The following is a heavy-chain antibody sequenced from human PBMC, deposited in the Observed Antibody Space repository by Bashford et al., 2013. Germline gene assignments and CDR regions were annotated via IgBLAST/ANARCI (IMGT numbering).Heavy chain of an antibody. CDR3: SRVKHYDFWSGYYSDY. CDR2: IRSSTYGDTP. J-gene: IGHJ4*02. V-gene: IGHV3-49*03. CDR1: GITFSDYG. Sequence: GSLRLSCTASGITFSDYGINWFARLQEWLEWVAFIRSSTYGDTPQYAASVRGRFTISRDDSKSIAYLQMNSLKTEDTAVYYCSRVKHYDFWSGYYSDYWGQGTLVTVSS. D-gene: IGHD3-3*01.